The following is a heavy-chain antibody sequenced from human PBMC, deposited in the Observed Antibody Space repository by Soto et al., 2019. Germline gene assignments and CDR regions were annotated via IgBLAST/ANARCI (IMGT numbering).Heavy chain of an antibody. Sequence: SETLSLTCTVSGGSISSSSYYWGWIRQPPGKGLEWIGSIYYSGSTYYNPSLKSRVTISVDTSKNQFSLKLSSVTAADTAVYYCARHAGRYYDSSGYYYTPWGQGTLVTVSS. D-gene: IGHD3-22*01. V-gene: IGHV4-39*01. CDR1: GGSISSSSYY. CDR2: IYYSGST. CDR3: ARHAGRYYDSSGYYYTP. J-gene: IGHJ5*02.